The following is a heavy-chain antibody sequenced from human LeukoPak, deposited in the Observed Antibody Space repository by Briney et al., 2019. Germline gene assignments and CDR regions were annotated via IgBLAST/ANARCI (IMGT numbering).Heavy chain of an antibody. CDR3: ARAWGRSINWFDP. J-gene: IGHJ5*02. V-gene: IGHV4-59*01. CDR2: IYYSGST. CDR1: GGSISSYY. D-gene: IGHD3-16*01. Sequence: SETLSLTCTVSGGSISSYYWSWIRQPPGKGLEWIGYIYYSGSTNYNPSLKSRVTISVDTSRNQFSLKLSSVTAADTAVYYCARAWGRSINWFDPWGQGTLVTVSS.